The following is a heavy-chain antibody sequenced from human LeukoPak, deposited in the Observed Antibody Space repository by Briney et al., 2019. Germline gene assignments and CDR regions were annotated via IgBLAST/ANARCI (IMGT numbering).Heavy chain of an antibody. CDR1: GFTFSSYA. CDR2: ISGSGGST. D-gene: IGHD6-19*01. CDR3: AKPGYSSGWYWNWFDP. J-gene: IGHJ5*02. V-gene: IGHV3-23*01. Sequence: GGSLRLSCAASGFTFSSYAMSWVRQAPGKGLEWVSAISGSGGSTYYADSVKGRFTISRDSSKNTLYLQMNSLRAEDTAVYYCAKPGYSSGWYWNWFDPWGQGTLVTVSS.